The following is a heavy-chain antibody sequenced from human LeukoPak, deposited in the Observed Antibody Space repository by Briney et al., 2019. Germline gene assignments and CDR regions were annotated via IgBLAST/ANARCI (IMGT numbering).Heavy chain of an antibody. J-gene: IGHJ3*02. CDR1: GSTFTSYY. CDR3: AREGGVVWFGELFRAFDI. D-gene: IGHD3-10*01. CDR2: INPNSGGT. Sequence: ASVKVSCTASGSTFTSYYMYWVRQAPGQGLEWMGWINPNSGGTNYAQKFQGRVTMTRDTSISTAYMELSRLRSDDAAVYYCAREGGVVWFGELFRAFDIWGQGTVVTVSS. V-gene: IGHV1-2*02.